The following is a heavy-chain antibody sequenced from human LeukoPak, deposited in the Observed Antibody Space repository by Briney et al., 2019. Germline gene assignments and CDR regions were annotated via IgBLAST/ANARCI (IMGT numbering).Heavy chain of an antibody. V-gene: IGHV4-34*01. J-gene: IGHJ4*02. CDR2: INHSGST. CDR1: GGSFSGYY. Sequence: SETLSLTCAVYGGSFSGYYWSWIRQPPGKGLEWIGEINHSGSTNYNPSLKSRVTISVDTYKNQSSLKLSSVTAADTAVYYCARRRYTGYSSSWYPNDYWGQGTLVTVSS. CDR3: ARRRYTGYSSSWYPNDY. D-gene: IGHD6-13*01.